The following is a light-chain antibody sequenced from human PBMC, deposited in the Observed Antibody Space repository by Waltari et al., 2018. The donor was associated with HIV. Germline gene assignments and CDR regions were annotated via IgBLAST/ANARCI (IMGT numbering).Light chain of an antibody. J-gene: IGLJ2*01. V-gene: IGLV3-1*01. CDR1: KLGETY. CDR3: QTWDSRTVV. CDR2: QDI. Sequence: SYELTQPPSLSVSPGQTASIACSGYKLGETYPSWYQQKPGQSPVLVIYQDIKRPSGIPERFSGSNSGNTATLTISGTQAMDEADYYCQTWDSRTVVFGGGTKLTVL.